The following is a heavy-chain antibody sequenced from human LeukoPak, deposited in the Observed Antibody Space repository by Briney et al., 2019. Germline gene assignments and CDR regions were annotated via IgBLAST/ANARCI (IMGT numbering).Heavy chain of an antibody. CDR3: ARAVWGSPYFDY. CDR1: GGSISSYY. J-gene: IGHJ4*01. D-gene: IGHD3-16*01. CDR2: IYYSGYT. Sequence: SETLSLTCTVSGGSISSYYWSWIRQPPGKGLEWIGYIYYSGYTNYNPSLKSRVTISVDTSKNQFSLKLSSVTAADTAVYYCARAVWGSPYFDYWGQEPWSPSPQ. V-gene: IGHV4-59*01.